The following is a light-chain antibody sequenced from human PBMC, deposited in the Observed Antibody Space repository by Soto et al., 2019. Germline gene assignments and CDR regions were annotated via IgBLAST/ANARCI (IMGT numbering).Light chain of an antibody. V-gene: IGKV1-5*01. J-gene: IGKJ1*01. Sequence: DIQMTQSPSTLSASVGDRVTIPCRASQSISSWLAWYQQKPGKAPKVLIYDVSTLESGVPSRFSGGGSGTEFTLTITSLQPDDFATYYCQEYTTYSRTFGQGTKVEVK. CDR1: QSISSW. CDR3: QEYTTYSRT. CDR2: DVS.